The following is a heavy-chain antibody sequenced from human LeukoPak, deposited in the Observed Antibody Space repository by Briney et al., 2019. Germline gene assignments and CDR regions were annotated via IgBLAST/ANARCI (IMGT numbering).Heavy chain of an antibody. CDR1: GGSFSGYY. V-gene: IGHV4-34*01. CDR3: ARDIVGATPLT. J-gene: IGHJ5*02. D-gene: IGHD1-26*01. CDR2: INHSGST. Sequence: SETLSLTCAVYGGSFSGYYWSWIRQPPGKGLEWIGEINHSGSTNYNPSLKSRVTISVDTSKNQFSLKLSSVTAADTAVYYCARDIVGATPLTWGQGTLVTVSS.